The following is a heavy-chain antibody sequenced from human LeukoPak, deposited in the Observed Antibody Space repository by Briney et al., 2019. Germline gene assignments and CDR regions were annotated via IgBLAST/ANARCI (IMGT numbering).Heavy chain of an antibody. CDR1: GFTFSSYW. CDR3: ARETSTGFDY. V-gene: IGHV3-74*01. D-gene: IGHD4-11*01. CDR2: INSDGRST. Sequence: GGSLRLPCAGSGFTFSSYWMHWVRQAPGKGLVWVSRINSDGRSTSYADSVKGRFTISRDNAKNTLYLQMNSLRAEDTAVYYCARETSTGFDYWGQGTLVTVSS. J-gene: IGHJ4*02.